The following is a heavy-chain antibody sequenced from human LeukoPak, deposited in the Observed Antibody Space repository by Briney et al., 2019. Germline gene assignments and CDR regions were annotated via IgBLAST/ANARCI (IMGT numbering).Heavy chain of an antibody. J-gene: IGHJ1*01. Sequence: SETLSITCTVSSGSISSYYWRWIRQPPRKGLEWMGYVYYSGSTNYNPSLKSRVTISVDTSKNQFSLKLSSVTAADTAVYYCARGVSYYDSSGYYNEYFQHWGQGTLVTVSS. V-gene: IGHV4-59*08. CDR2: VYYSGST. CDR1: SGSISSYY. D-gene: IGHD3-22*01. CDR3: ARGVSYYDSSGYYNEYFQH.